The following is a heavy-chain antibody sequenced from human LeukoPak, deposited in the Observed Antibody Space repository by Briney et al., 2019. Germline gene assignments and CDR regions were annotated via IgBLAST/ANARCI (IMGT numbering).Heavy chain of an antibody. CDR3: ASTPLYYYDSSGPFGYFDY. CDR2: IYPGDSDT. J-gene: IGHJ4*02. CDR1: GYSFTSYW. Sequence: GESLKISCKGSGYSFTSYWIGWVRQMPGKGLEWMGTIYPGDSDTRYSPSFQGQVTISADKSISTAYLQWSSLKASDTAMYYCASTPLYYYDSSGPFGYFDYWGQGTLVTVSS. D-gene: IGHD3-22*01. V-gene: IGHV5-51*01.